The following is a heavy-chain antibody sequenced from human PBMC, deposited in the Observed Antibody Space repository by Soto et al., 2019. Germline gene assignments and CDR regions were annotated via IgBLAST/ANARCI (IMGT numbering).Heavy chain of an antibody. CDR3: ARDDSTVTTLYY. CDR2: IYYSGST. Sequence: SETLSLTCTVSGGSISSGDYYWSWIRQPPGKGLEWIGYIYYSGSTYYNPSLKSRVTISVDTSKNQFSLKLSSVTAADTAVYYCARDDSTVTTLYYWGQGTLVTVSS. J-gene: IGHJ4*02. V-gene: IGHV4-30-4*01. CDR1: GGSISSGDYY. D-gene: IGHD4-17*01.